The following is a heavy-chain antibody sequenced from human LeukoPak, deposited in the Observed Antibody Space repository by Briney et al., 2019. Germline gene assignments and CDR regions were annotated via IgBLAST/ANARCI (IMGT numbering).Heavy chain of an antibody. CDR3: ARDGHYYDSNWFDP. J-gene: IGHJ5*02. Sequence: GGSLRLSCAASGFTFSSYEMNWVRQAPGKGLEWVSYISSSGSTIYYADSVKGRFTISRDNAKNSLYLQMNSLRAEDTAVYYCARDGHYYDSNWFDPWGQGTLVTVSS. V-gene: IGHV3-48*03. D-gene: IGHD3-22*01. CDR2: ISSSGSTI. CDR1: GFTFSSYE.